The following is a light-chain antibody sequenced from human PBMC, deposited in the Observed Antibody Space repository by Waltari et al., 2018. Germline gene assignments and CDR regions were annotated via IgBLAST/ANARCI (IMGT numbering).Light chain of an antibody. Sequence: QSALTQTASVSGSPGQSITLSCTGTSSDAGGYNYVSWYQQHPGKAPKLMIYDVSNRPSGVSNRFSGSKSGNTASLTISGLQAEDEADYYCSSYTSSSTLVVFGGGTKLTVL. CDR3: SSYTSSSTLVV. CDR1: SSDAGGYNY. V-gene: IGLV2-14*03. J-gene: IGLJ2*01. CDR2: DVS.